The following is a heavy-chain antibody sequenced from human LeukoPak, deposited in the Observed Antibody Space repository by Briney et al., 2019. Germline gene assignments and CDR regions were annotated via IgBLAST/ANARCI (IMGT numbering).Heavy chain of an antibody. CDR1: GFTFSSYA. Sequence: GGSLRLSCTASGFTFSSYAMSWVRQAPGKGLEWVSAISGSGGSTYYADSVKGRFTISRDNSKNTLYLQMNSLRAEDTAVYYCAKFLPTHIVVANYYFDYWGQGTLVTVSS. CDR3: AKFLPTHIVVANYYFDY. J-gene: IGHJ4*02. D-gene: IGHD2-21*01. V-gene: IGHV3-23*01. CDR2: ISGSGGST.